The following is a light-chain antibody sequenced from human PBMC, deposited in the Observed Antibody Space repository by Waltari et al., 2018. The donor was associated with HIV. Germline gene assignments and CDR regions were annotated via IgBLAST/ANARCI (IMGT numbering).Light chain of an antibody. J-gene: IGLJ2*01. CDR2: DVT. CDR3: SSYTISSTVV. CDR1: GSDIGGYNY. Sequence: QSALTQSASVSGSPGQSITISCTGTGSDIGGYNYVSLYQQQPGKAPKLLIYDVTDRPSGIADRFSGSKSGNTASLTISGLQAEDEADYYCSSYTISSTVVFGGGTKLTVL. V-gene: IGLV2-14*03.